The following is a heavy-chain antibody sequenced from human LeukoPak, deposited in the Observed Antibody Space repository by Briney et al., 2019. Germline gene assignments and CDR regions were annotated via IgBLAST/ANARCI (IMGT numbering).Heavy chain of an antibody. CDR2: INPNSGGT. V-gene: IGHV1-2*02. CDR3: ARVAYCTIGVCVNFYY. Sequence: ASVKVSCKASGYTFTNHYMHWVRQAPGQGLEWMGWINPNSGGTNYAQKFQGRVTMTRDTSISTAYMELSRLRSDDTAMYYCARVAYCTIGVCVNFYYWGQGTPVTVSS. J-gene: IGHJ4*02. D-gene: IGHD2-8*01. CDR1: GYTFTNHY.